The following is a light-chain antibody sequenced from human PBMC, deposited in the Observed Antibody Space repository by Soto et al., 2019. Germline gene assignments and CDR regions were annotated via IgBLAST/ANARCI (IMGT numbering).Light chain of an antibody. V-gene: IGLV1-44*01. CDR1: SSNIGTNT. Sequence: QLVLTQPPSASGTPGQRVTISCSGASSNIGTNTVNWYQQLPGTAPKLLIYSSNHRPSGVPDRFSGSKSGTSASLAISGLQSEDEADYYCAAWDDSLNGVVFGGGTKLTVL. CDR3: AAWDDSLNGVV. J-gene: IGLJ3*02. CDR2: SSN.